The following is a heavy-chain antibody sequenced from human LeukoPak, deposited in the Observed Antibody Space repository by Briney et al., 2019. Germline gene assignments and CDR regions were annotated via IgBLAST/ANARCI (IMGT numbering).Heavy chain of an antibody. CDR1: GGSFSGYY. V-gene: IGHV4-34*01. CDR2: INHSGST. Sequence: PSETLSLTCAVYGGSFSGYYWSWIRQPPGKGLEWIGEINHSGSTNYNPSLKSRVTISVDTSKNQFSLKLSSVTAADTAVYYCARVRPYYYDSSCPPVDWGQGTLVTVSS. J-gene: IGHJ4*02. CDR3: ARVRPYYYDSSCPPVD. D-gene: IGHD3-22*01.